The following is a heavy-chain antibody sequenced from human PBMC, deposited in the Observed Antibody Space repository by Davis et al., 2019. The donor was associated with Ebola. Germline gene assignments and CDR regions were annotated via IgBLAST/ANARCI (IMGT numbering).Heavy chain of an antibody. V-gene: IGHV5-51*01. Sequence: GESLKISCKGSGYSFTSYWIGWVRQMPGKGLEWMGIIYPGDSATRYSPSFQGQVTISADKSISTAYLQWSSLKASDTAMYYCARHGIVVVPAAVPDYYYGMDVWGQGTTVTVSS. CDR2: IYPGDSAT. CDR1: GYSFTSYW. CDR3: ARHGIVVVPAAVPDYYYGMDV. J-gene: IGHJ6*02. D-gene: IGHD2-2*01.